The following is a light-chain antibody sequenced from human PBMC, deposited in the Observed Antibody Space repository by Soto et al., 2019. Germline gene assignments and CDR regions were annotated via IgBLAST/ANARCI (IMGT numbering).Light chain of an antibody. CDR2: DAS. CDR3: QQYNSYSPWT. V-gene: IGKV1-5*01. CDR1: QSISSW. J-gene: IGKJ1*01. Sequence: DIQMTQSPSTLSASVGDRVTITCRASQSISSWLAWYQQKPGKAPKLLIYDASSLESGVPSRFSGSGSGKEFTLTISSLQPDDFANYYCQQYNSYSPWTFGQGTRWIS.